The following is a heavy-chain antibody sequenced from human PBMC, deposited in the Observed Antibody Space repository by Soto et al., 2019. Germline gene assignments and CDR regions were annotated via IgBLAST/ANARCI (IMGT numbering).Heavy chain of an antibody. CDR3: ARDQGYCSGGSCFFFDP. CDR1: GFTFSSYG. Sequence: QVQLVESGGGVVQPGRSLRLSCAASGFTFSSYGMHWVRQAPGKGLEWVAVIWYDGSNKYYADSVKGRFTISRDNSKNTLYLQMNSLRAEDTAVYYCARDQGYCSGGSCFFFDPWGQGTLVTVSS. CDR2: IWYDGSNK. J-gene: IGHJ5*02. D-gene: IGHD2-15*01. V-gene: IGHV3-33*01.